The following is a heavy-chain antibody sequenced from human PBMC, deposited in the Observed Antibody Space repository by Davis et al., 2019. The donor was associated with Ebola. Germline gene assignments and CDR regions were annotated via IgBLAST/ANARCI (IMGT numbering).Heavy chain of an antibody. CDR3: AGGKDSSGWYGDDAFDF. CDR2: ISSSGISI. Sequence: GGSLRLSCAASGFSFSDYYMSWVRQAPGKGLEWVSSISSSGISIYYADSVKGRFTIARDNADNSLSLQMNSLRAEDTAVYYCAGGKDSSGWYGDDAFDFWGQGTKVTVSS. J-gene: IGHJ3*01. D-gene: IGHD6-19*01. V-gene: IGHV3-11*04. CDR1: GFSFSDYY.